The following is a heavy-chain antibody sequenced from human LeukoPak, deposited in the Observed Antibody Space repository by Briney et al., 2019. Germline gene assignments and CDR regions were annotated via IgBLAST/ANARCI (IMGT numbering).Heavy chain of an antibody. CDR2: INPNSGGT. CDR3: ARVYGDYGGNSGYFDS. Sequence: SVKVSCKASGYTFTGYYMHWVRQAPGQGLAWMGCINPNSGGTNYAQKFQGRVTMTRDTSISTAYMELSRLRSDDTAVYYCARVYGDYGGNSGYFDSWGQGTLVTVSS. D-gene: IGHD4-23*01. V-gene: IGHV1-2*02. CDR1: GYTFTGYY. J-gene: IGHJ4*02.